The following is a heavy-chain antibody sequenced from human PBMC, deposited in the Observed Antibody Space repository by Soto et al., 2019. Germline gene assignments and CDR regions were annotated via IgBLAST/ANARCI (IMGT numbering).Heavy chain of an antibody. CDR3: ARVVLGWLLDYGMDV. Sequence: GGSLRLSCAASGFTFSSYAMHWVRQAPGKGLEWVAVISYDGSNKYYADSVKGRFTISRDNSKNTLYLQMNSLRAEDTAVYYCARVVLGWLLDYGMDVWGQGTTVTVSS. CDR1: GFTFSSYA. CDR2: ISYDGSNK. V-gene: IGHV3-30-3*01. J-gene: IGHJ6*02. D-gene: IGHD3-3*01.